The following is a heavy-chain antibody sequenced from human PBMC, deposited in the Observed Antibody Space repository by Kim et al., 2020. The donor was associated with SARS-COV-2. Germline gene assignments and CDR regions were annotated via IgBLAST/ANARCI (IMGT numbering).Heavy chain of an antibody. CDR1: GFTFSDHY. Sequence: GGSLRLSCAASGFTFSDHYMHWVRQSPGKGLECVARIRNNANSNTTEYAASVEGRFTISRDDSKNSLHLEMHSLKTVATSVYYCVSDPQNMSDFWSGYEYSFDSWGQGTLVTVSS. CDR2: IRNNANSNTT. CDR3: VSDPQNMSDFWSGYEYSFDS. D-gene: IGHD3-3*01. V-gene: IGHV3-72*01. J-gene: IGHJ4*02.